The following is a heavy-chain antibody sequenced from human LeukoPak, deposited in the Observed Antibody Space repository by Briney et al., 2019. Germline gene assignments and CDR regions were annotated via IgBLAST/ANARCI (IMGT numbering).Heavy chain of an antibody. J-gene: IGHJ4*02. D-gene: IGHD5-24*01. CDR3: ARSRIEMATISPADY. CDR2: IYTSGST. CDR1: GGSISSYY. Sequence: SETLSLTCTVSGGSISSYYWSWIRQPAGKGLEWIGRIYTSGSTNYNPSLKSRVTMSVDTSKNQFSLKLSSVTAADTAVYYCARSRIEMATISPADYWGQGTLVTVSS. V-gene: IGHV4-4*07.